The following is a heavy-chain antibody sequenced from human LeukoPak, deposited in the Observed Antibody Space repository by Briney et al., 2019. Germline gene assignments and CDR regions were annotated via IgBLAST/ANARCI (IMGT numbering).Heavy chain of an antibody. D-gene: IGHD3-10*01. J-gene: IGHJ4*02. V-gene: IGHV3-20*04. CDR2: LNWNGGTT. CDR1: GFLFDECG. Sequence: GGSLRLSCAASGFLFDECGMSWVRQAPGKGLEWVSGLNWNGGTTGYADSVKGRFTISRDNAKNSLFLHMTSLRTDDTAVYYCARDLVDYYGSGFDYWGQGTLVIVSS. CDR3: ARDLVDYYGSGFDY.